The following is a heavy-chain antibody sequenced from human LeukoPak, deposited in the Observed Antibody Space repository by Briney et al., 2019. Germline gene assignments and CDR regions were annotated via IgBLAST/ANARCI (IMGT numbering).Heavy chain of an antibody. Sequence: GGSLRLSCAASGFTFSSYSMNWVRQAPGKGLEWVSSISSSSSYIYYADSVKGQFTISRDNAKNSLYLQMNSLRAEDTAVYYCARELAVAGSEFDYWGQGTLVTVSS. D-gene: IGHD6-19*01. CDR1: GFTFSSYS. CDR2: ISSSSSYI. CDR3: ARELAVAGSEFDY. V-gene: IGHV3-21*01. J-gene: IGHJ4*02.